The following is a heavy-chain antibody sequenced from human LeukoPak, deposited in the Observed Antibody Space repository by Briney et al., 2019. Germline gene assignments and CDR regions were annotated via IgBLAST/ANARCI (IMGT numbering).Heavy chain of an antibody. V-gene: IGHV3-74*01. J-gene: IGHJ4*02. D-gene: IGHD1-1*01. CDR1: GFTFSSYW. Sequence: GGSLRLSCAASGFTFSSYWMHWVRQAPGKGLVWVSRITGDGSGANYADSVKGRFTISRDNAKNTLYLQMNSLRAEDTAVYYCARFAVTTAGDYWGQGTMVTVSS. CDR2: ITGDGSGA. CDR3: ARFAVTTAGDY.